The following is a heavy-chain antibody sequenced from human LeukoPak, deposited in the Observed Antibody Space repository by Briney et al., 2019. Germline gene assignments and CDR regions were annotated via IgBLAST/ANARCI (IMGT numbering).Heavy chain of an antibody. J-gene: IGHJ6*02. CDR1: GGSFSGYY. V-gene: IGHV4-34*01. Sequence: SETLSLTCAVYGGSFSGYYWSWIRQPPGKGLEWIGEINHSGSTNYNPSLKSRVTISVDTFKNQFSLKLSSVTAADTAVYYCARGGVMVAGTPYYYYGMDVWGQGTTVTVSS. CDR3: ARGGVMVAGTPYYYYGMDV. D-gene: IGHD2-8*01. CDR2: INHSGST.